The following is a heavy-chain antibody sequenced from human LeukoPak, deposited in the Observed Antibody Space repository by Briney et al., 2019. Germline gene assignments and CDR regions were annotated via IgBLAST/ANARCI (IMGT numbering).Heavy chain of an antibody. V-gene: IGHV3-30*02. Sequence: GGSLRLSCAASGFTFSSYGMHWVRQAPGKGLEWVAFIRNDGSNKYYGDSVKGRFTISRDPSKNTVYLQVDSLRPDDTALYYCAKERFDPWGQGTLVIVSS. CDR1: GFTFSSYG. CDR3: AKERFDP. CDR2: IRNDGSNK. J-gene: IGHJ5*02.